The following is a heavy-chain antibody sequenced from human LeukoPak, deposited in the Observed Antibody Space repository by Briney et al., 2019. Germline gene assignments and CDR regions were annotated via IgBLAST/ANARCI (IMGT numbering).Heavy chain of an antibody. V-gene: IGHV3-23*01. CDR2: IFGSGGSP. D-gene: IGHD6-13*01. CDR1: GFTFGSFA. Sequence: GGSLRLSCEASGFTFGSFAMYWVRQAPGKGLDWIAGIFGSGGSPHYADSVKGRFTISRDNSKNTVYLQINSLRAEDTAMYYCARDSAGDDYWGQGTLVTVSS. J-gene: IGHJ4*02. CDR3: ARDSAGDDY.